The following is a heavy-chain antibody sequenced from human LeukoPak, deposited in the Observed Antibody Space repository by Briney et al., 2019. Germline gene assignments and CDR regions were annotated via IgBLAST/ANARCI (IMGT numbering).Heavy chain of an antibody. CDR3: ARGVFGWYPYYFDY. CDR2: INHSGST. J-gene: IGHJ4*02. Sequence: SETLSLTCTVSGGSVSSGSYYWSWIRQPPGKGLEWIGEINHSGSTNYNPSLKSRVTISVDTSKNQFSLKLSSVTAADTAVYYCARGVFGWYPYYFDYWGQGTLVTVSS. D-gene: IGHD6-19*01. V-gene: IGHV4-39*07. CDR1: GGSVSSGSYY.